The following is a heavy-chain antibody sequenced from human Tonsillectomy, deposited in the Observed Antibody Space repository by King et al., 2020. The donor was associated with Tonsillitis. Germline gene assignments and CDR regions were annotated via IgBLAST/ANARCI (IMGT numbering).Heavy chain of an antibody. J-gene: IGHJ4*02. CDR3: TKGVGEWERHTNLCDY. CDR1: GFTFSGYA. Sequence: VQLVESGGALVQPGGSLRLSCAASGFTFSGYALSWVRQAPGKGLEWISAFTGRSSSTYYAAAVNGQFTISRDNSRNSLYLQVNSLRAGDTAVYYCTKGVGEWERHTNLCDYWGQGALVTVSS. D-gene: IGHD1-26*01. CDR2: FTGRSSST. V-gene: IGHV3-23*04.